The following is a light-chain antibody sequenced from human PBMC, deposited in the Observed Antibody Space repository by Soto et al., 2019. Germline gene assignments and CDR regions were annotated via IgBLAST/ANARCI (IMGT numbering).Light chain of an antibody. CDR1: QTVSSSY. CDR2: DAS. V-gene: IGKV3-20*01. Sequence: IVLTQSPGTLSLSPGERATLSCRASQTVSSSYLAWYQHKPSQAPRLLIYDASTRATGIPDRFSGSGSGKAFTLTMSTLERKDFAVYYCQQYGSSPLTFGGGTKVDI. CDR3: QQYGSSPLT. J-gene: IGKJ4*01.